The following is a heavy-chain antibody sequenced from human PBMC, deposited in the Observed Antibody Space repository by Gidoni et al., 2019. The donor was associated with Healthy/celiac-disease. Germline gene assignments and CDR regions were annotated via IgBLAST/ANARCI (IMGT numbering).Heavy chain of an antibody. CDR3: ARDNWNDSLFDY. V-gene: IGHV3-21*01. Sequence: EVQLVESGGGLVKPGGSLRLSFAASGCPFSSYRMNWVRQAPGKGLEGVSSIMRSSSYIYYADSVKGRFTISRDNAKNSLYLQMNSLRAEDTAVYYCARDNWNDSLFDYWGQGTLVTVSS. CDR2: IMRSSSYI. D-gene: IGHD1-20*01. J-gene: IGHJ4*02. CDR1: GCPFSSYR.